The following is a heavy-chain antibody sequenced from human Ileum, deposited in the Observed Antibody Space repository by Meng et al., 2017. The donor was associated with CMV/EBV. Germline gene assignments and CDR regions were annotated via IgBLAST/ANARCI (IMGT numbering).Heavy chain of an antibody. CDR3: TTNSDILTGYPTGFFQH. CDR2: FDPEVGKT. V-gene: IGHV1-24*01. CDR1: GYSRSELS. Sequence: QVQLVKSWAWGKKPGASVTASFKVSGYSRSELSIRWVRQSPGKGLEWMGGFDPEVGKTIYAQNFQGRVTMTEDTTTDTGYMELSSLRSDDTAVYYCTTNSDILTGYPTGFFQHWGQGTLVTVSS. D-gene: IGHD3-9*01. J-gene: IGHJ1*01.